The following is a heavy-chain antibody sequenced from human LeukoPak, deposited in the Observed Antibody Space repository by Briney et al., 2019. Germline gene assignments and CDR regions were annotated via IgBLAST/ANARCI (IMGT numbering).Heavy chain of an antibody. CDR2: IYYSGST. J-gene: IGHJ4*02. Sequence: SETLSLTCTVSGGSISIGGYYWSWIRQHPGKGLEWIGYIYYSGSTYYNPSLKSRVTISADTSKNHFSLKLSSVTAADTAVYYCAREGSRGYYPYWGQGILVTVSS. CDR1: GGSISIGGYY. D-gene: IGHD3-22*01. CDR3: AREGSRGYYPY. V-gene: IGHV4-31*03.